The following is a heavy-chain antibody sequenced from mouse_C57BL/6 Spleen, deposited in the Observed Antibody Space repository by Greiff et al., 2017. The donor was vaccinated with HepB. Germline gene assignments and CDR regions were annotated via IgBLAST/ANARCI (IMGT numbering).Heavy chain of an antibody. Sequence: QVQLKQSGAELVKPGASVKISCKASGYAFSSYWMNWVKQRPGKGLEWIGQIYPGDGDTNYNGKFKGKATLTADKSSSTAYMQLSSLTSEDSAVYFCARYGTFYAMDYWGQGTSVTVSS. V-gene: IGHV1-80*01. J-gene: IGHJ4*01. CDR3: ARYGTFYAMDY. D-gene: IGHD1-1*01. CDR2: IYPGDGDT. CDR1: GYAFSSYW.